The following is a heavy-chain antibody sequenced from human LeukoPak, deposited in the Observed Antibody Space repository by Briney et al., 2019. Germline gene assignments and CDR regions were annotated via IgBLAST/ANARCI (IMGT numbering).Heavy chain of an antibody. CDR2: INHSGST. D-gene: IGHD2-15*01. CDR1: GDSISSSSYY. V-gene: IGHV4-39*07. J-gene: IGHJ3*02. CDR3: CSYGLDAFDI. Sequence: PSETLSLTCTVSGDSISSSSYYWGWIRQPPGKGPEWIGKINHSGSTNYNPSLKSRVTISVDTSKNQFSLKLSSVTAADTAVYYCCSYGLDAFDIWGQGTMVTVSS.